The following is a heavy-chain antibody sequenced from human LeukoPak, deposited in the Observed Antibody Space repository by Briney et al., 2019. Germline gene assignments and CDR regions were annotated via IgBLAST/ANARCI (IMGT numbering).Heavy chain of an antibody. V-gene: IGHV4-59*01. CDR1: GGSISSYY. CDR2: IYYSGST. D-gene: IGHD3-22*01. Sequence: SETLSLTCTVSGGSISSYYWRWIRQPPGKGLEWIGYIYYSGSTNYNPSLKSRVTISVDTSKNQFSLKLSSVTAADTAVYYCARQHYDSSGYSPPLSYNWFDPWGQGTLVTVSS. CDR3: ARQHYDSSGYSPPLSYNWFDP. J-gene: IGHJ5*02.